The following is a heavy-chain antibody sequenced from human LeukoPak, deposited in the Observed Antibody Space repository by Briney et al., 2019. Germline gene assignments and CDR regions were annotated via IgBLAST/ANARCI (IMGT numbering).Heavy chain of an antibody. Sequence: PSETLSLTCTVSGGSISSYYWSWIRQPPGKGLEWIGEINHSGSTNYNPSLKSRVTISVDTSKNQFSLKLSSVTAADTAVYYCARVLAPRVVVVTLWGQGTLVTVSS. CDR1: GGSISSYY. J-gene: IGHJ4*02. CDR3: ARVLAPRVVVVTL. V-gene: IGHV4-34*01. CDR2: INHSGST. D-gene: IGHD3-22*01.